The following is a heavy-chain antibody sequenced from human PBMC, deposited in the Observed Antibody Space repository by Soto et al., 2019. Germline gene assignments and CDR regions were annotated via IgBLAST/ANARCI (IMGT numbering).Heavy chain of an antibody. CDR3: AKVYSSSRKSDYYYGMDV. J-gene: IGHJ6*02. CDR2: ISGSGGRT. CDR1: GFTFSSYA. V-gene: IGHV3-23*01. Sequence: GGSLRLSCAASGFTFSSYAMSWVRQAPGKGLEWVSAISGSGGRTYYADSVKGRFTNSRDNSKNTLYLQMNSLRAEDTAVYYCAKVYSSSRKSDYYYGMDVWGQGTTVTVSS. D-gene: IGHD6-13*01.